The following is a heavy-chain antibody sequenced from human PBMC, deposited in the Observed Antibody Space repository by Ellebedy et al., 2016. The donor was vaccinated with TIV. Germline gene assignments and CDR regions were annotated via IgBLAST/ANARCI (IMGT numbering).Heavy chain of an antibody. CDR2: IYYSGST. CDR1: GGSISSSSYY. CDR3: ARRTRDSSGLDY. V-gene: IGHV4-39*01. D-gene: IGHD3-22*01. J-gene: IGHJ4*02. Sequence: MPSETLSLTCTVSGGSISSSSYYWGWIRQPPGKGLEWIGSIYYSGSTYNPSLKSRVTISADTSKNQFSLKLSSVTAADTAVYYWARRTRDSSGLDYWGQGTLVTVSS.